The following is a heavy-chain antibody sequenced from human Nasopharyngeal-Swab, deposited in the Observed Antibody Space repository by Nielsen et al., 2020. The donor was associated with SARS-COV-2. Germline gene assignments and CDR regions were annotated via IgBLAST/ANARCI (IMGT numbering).Heavy chain of an antibody. J-gene: IGHJ4*02. CDR2: IHYSGST. Sequence: GSLRLSCTVSGASITTSYWSWSRQPPGKGLEWIGYIHYSGSTNYNPSLKSRVTISKDTSKNQFSLNLHSVTAADTAVYYCATHPRGQLDPFDYWGQGSLVTVSS. D-gene: IGHD6-13*01. CDR1: GASITTSY. V-gene: IGHV4-59*08. CDR3: ATHPRGQLDPFDY.